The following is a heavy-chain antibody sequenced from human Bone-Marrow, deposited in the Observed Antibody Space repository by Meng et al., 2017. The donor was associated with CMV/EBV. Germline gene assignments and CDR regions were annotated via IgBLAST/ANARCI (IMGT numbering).Heavy chain of an antibody. Sequence: SETLSLTCTVSGYSISSGYYWGWVRQPPGKGLEWIGSIYHSGGTYYNPSLKSRVTISVDTSKNQFSLKLGSVTAADTAVYYCATLRWELGYCSSTSCLGVFDIWGQGTKVTVSS. D-gene: IGHD2-2*01. CDR1: GYSISSGYY. CDR3: ATLRWELGYCSSTSCLGVFDI. J-gene: IGHJ3*02. V-gene: IGHV4-38-2*02. CDR2: IYHSGGT.